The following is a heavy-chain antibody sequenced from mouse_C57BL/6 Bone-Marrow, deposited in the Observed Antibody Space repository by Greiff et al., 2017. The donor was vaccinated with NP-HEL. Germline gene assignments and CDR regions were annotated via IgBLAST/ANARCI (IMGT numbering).Heavy chain of an antibody. V-gene: IGHV1-59*01. D-gene: IGHD2-3*01. CDR2: IDPSDSYT. Sequence: QVHVKQSGAELVRPGTSVKLSCKASGYTFTSYWMHWVKQRPGQGLEWIGVIDPSDSYTNYNQKFKGKATLTVDTSSSTAYMQLSSLTSEDSAVYYCARFEGYYPYYFDYWGQGTTLTVSS. CDR1: GYTFTSYW. J-gene: IGHJ2*01. CDR3: ARFEGYYPYYFDY.